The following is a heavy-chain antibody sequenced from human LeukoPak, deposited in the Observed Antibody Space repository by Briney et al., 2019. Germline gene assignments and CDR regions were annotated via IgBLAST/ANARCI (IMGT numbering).Heavy chain of an antibody. CDR1: GGSISSGGYY. CDR3: ARHSGRGNAFDI. J-gene: IGHJ3*02. V-gene: IGHV4-61*08. D-gene: IGHD6-13*01. Sequence: SQTLSLTCTVSGGSISSGGYYWSWIRQPPGKGLEWIGYIYYSGSTNYKPSLKSRVTISVDTSKNQISLNLRSVTAADTAVYYCARHSGRGNAFDIWGQGTRVTVSS. CDR2: IYYSGST.